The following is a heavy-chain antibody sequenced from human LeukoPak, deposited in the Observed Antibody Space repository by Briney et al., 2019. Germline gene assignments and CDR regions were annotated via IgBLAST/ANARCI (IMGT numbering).Heavy chain of an antibody. D-gene: IGHD3-22*01. J-gene: IGHJ4*02. CDR1: EYTFTGDY. CDR2: INLNSGGT. Sequence: ASVKVSCKTSEYTFTGDYMHWVRQAPGQGPEWMGWINLNSGGTTYAQKFQGRVTMTRDTSISTVYMELSRLGSDDTAVYYCTLRGNFDIRGYYHPWGQGTLVTVSP. CDR3: TLRGNFDIRGYYHP. V-gene: IGHV1-2*02.